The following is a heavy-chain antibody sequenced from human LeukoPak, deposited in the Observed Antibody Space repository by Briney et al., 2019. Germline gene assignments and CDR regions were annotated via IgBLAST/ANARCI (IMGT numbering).Heavy chain of an antibody. CDR3: ARGGTATTVPL. CDR2: IYTSGST. Sequence: SETLSLTCTVSGGSISSYYWSWIRQPAGKGLEWIGRIYTSGSTNYNYNPSLKSRVTISVDTSNDQFSLKLSSVTAADTAVYYCARGGTATTVPLWGQGTLVTVSS. D-gene: IGHD4-17*01. J-gene: IGHJ4*02. CDR1: GGSISSYY. V-gene: IGHV4-4*07.